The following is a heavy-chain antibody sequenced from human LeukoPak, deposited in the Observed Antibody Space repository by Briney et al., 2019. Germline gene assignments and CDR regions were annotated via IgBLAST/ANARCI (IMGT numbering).Heavy chain of an antibody. Sequence: GGSLRLSCAASGFTFSSYSMNWVRQSPGKGLEWVSSISSSSSYIYYADSVKGRITISRDNAKNSLYLQMNSLRAEDTAVYYCARLVSSGSYFDYWGQGTLVTVSS. J-gene: IGHJ4*02. CDR2: ISSSSSYI. CDR3: ARLVSSGSYFDY. D-gene: IGHD1-26*01. V-gene: IGHV3-21*01. CDR1: GFTFSSYS.